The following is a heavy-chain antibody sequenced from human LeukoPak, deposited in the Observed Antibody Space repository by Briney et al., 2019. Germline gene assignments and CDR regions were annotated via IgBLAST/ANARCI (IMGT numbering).Heavy chain of an antibody. CDR2: ISSSGGST. J-gene: IGHJ4*02. V-gene: IGHV3-23*01. CDR1: GFTFSSYA. Sequence: GGSLRLSCAASGFTFSSYAMSWVRQAPGKGLEWVSAISSSGGSTYYADSVKGRFTISRDNSKNTLYLQMNSLRAEDTAVYYCAKDSAQTPLWFGELPFFDYWGQGTLVTVSS. D-gene: IGHD3-10*01. CDR3: AKDSAQTPLWFGELPFFDY.